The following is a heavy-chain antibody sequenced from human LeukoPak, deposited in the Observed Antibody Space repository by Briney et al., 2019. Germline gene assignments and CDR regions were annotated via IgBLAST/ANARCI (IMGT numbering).Heavy chain of an antibody. D-gene: IGHD3-9*01. Sequence: SETLSLTCTVSGGSISSYYWSWIRQPPGKGLEWIGYIYYSGSTNYNPSLKSRATISVDTSKNQFSLKLSSVTAADTAVYYCARLSRRYFDWLFYPDYFDYWGQGTLVTVSS. CDR1: GGSISSYY. J-gene: IGHJ4*02. CDR3: ARLSRRYFDWLFYPDYFDY. CDR2: IYYSGST. V-gene: IGHV4-59*08.